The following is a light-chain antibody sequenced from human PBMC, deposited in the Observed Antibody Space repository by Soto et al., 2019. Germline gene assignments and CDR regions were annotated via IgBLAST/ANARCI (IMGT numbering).Light chain of an antibody. CDR2: DAS. V-gene: IGKV3-20*01. CDR1: RSVGNNY. J-gene: IGKJ4*01. CDR3: QQYAYSPLN. Sequence: EIVLTQSPGTLSLSPGERATLSCRASRSVGNNYLAWYQQRPGQAPNLLICDASSRATGIPDRFSGSGSGTDFTLTITRLEPEDSAMYYCQQYAYSPLNFGGGTKVDIK.